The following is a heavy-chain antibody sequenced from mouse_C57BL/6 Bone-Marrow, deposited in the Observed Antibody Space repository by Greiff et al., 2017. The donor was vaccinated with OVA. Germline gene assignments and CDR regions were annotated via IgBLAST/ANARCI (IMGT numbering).Heavy chain of an antibody. V-gene: IGHV14-4*01. CDR2: IDPENGDT. D-gene: IGHD1-1*01. CDR1: GFNIKDDY. CDR3: NVYDYGSFAY. J-gene: IGHJ3*01. Sequence: EVKLVESGAELVRPGASVKLSCTASGFNIKDDYMHWVKQRPEQGLEWIGWIDPENGDTEYASKFQGKATITADTSSNTAYLQLSSLTSEDTAVYYCNVYDYGSFAYWGQGTLVTVSA.